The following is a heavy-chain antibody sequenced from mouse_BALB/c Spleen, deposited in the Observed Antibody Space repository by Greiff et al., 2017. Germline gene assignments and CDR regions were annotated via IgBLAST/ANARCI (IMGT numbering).Heavy chain of an antibody. Sequence: EVKLQQSGAELVKPGASVKLSCTASGFNIKDTYMHWVKQRPEQGLEWIGRIDPANGNTKYDPKFQGKATITADTSSNTAYLQLSSLTSEDTAVYYCARRRGWGPFAYWGQGTLVTVSA. V-gene: IGHV14-3*02. CDR2: IDPANGNT. CDR1: GFNIKDTY. J-gene: IGHJ3*01. D-gene: IGHD3-3*01. CDR3: ARRRGWGPFAY.